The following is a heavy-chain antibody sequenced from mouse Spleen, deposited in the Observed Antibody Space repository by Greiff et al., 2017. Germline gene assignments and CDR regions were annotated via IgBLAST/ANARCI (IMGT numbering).Heavy chain of an antibody. Sequence: LVESGAELVKPGASVKMSCKASGYTFTSYWITWVKQRPGQGLEWIGDIYPGSGSTNYNEKFKSKATLTVDTSSSTAYMQLSSLTSEDSAVYYCARQSLDYPLYWGQGTLVTVSA. CDR2: IYPGSGST. CDR3: ARQSLDYPLY. D-gene: IGHD2-4*01. J-gene: IGHJ3*01. V-gene: IGHV1-55*01. CDR1: GYTFTSYW.